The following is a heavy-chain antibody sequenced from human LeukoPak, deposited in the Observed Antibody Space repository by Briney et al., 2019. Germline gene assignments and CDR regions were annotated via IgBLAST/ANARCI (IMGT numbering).Heavy chain of an antibody. J-gene: IGHJ4*02. CDR2: IIPIVDIA. CDR1: VCTFSNFS. D-gene: IGHD2-2*01. V-gene: IGHV1-69*02. CDR3: ARSIVVVPAATYYFDY. Sequence: SVNVSCKPSVCTFSNFSINWLRQAPAQGLAWMGRIIPIVDIANYAQKFQGRVTITADESTSTAYMELSSLRSEDTAVYYCARSIVVVPAATYYFDYRGQGTLVTVSS.